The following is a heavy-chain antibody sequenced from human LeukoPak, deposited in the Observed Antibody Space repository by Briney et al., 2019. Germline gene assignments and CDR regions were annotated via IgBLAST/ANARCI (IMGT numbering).Heavy chain of an antibody. CDR2: INPNSGGT. J-gene: IGHJ5*02. D-gene: IGHD1-1*01. CDR3: ARVLVRHAQLEPRNWFDP. Sequence: ASVKVSCKASGYTFTRYYMHSVRQAPGQGLEWMGWINPNSGGTNYAQKFQGRVTMPRNTSISTAYMELSRLRSDDTAVYYCARVLVRHAQLEPRNWFDPWGQGTLVTVSS. CDR1: GYTFTRYY. V-gene: IGHV1-2*02.